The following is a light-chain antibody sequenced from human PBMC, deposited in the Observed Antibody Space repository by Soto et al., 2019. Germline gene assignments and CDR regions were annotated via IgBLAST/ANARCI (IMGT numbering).Light chain of an antibody. V-gene: IGKV1-39*01. CDR3: QQSYSTPRT. CDR1: QSISSY. CDR2: AAS. Sequence: DIQMTQSPSSLSASVGDRVSITCRASQSISSYLNWYLQKPGKAPKLLIYAASTLQSGVSSRFSGSGSGTDFTLTISSLQPEDFATYYCQQSYSTPRTFGQGTKVEMK. J-gene: IGKJ1*01.